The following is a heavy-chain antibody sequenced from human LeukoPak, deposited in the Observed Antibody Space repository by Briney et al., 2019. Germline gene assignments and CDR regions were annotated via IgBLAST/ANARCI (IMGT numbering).Heavy chain of an antibody. CDR3: ARDEWELLVVLDY. CDR2: INPSGGST. Sequence: ASVKVFCKASGYTFTSYYMHWVRQAPGQGLEWMGIINPSGGSTSYAQKFQGRVTMTRDMSTSTVYMELSSLRSEDTAVYYCARDEWELLVVLDYWGQGTLVTVSS. J-gene: IGHJ4*02. D-gene: IGHD1-26*01. CDR1: GYTFTSYY. V-gene: IGHV1-46*01.